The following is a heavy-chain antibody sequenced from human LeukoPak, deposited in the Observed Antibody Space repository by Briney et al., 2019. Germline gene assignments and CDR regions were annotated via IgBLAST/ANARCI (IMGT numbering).Heavy chain of an antibody. D-gene: IGHD3-9*01. Sequence: ASVKVSCKASGYTFTGYYMHWVRQAPGQGLEWLGRINPKTGGSNYAQKFQGRVTMTSDTSTSTAYMELRSLRSDDTAVYYCARGGYYDILTGYRAQNWFDPWGQGTLVTVSS. CDR2: INPKTGGS. V-gene: IGHV1-2*06. CDR1: GYTFTGYY. J-gene: IGHJ5*02. CDR3: ARGGYYDILTGYRAQNWFDP.